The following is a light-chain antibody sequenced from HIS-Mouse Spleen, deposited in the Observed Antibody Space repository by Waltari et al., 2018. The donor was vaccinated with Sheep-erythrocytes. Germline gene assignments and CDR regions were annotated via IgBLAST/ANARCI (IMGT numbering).Light chain of an antibody. CDR3: QQLNSYPALT. V-gene: IGKV1-9*01. CDR1: QGISSY. CDR2: AAS. Sequence: DIQLTQSPSFLSASVGDRVTIPCRAGQGISSYLAWYQQKPGKDPKLLIYAASTLQSGGPARFSGSGSGTEFTLTISSLQPEDFATYYCQQLNSYPALTFGGGTKVEIK. J-gene: IGKJ4*01.